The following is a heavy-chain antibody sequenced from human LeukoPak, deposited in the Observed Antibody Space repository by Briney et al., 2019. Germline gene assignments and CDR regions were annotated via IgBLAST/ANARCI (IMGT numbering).Heavy chain of an antibody. D-gene: IGHD6-13*01. V-gene: IGHV3-20*04. J-gene: IGHJ4*02. CDR1: GLKFDNYG. Sequence: GGSLRLSCAASGLKFDNYGMSWVRQVPGKGLEWVSGINWDGGSTGYGDSVKGRFTISRDNTKSSLHLQMNSLRAEDTAVYYCATGSSWYGDWGQGTLVTVSS. CDR2: INWDGGST. CDR3: ATGSSWYGD.